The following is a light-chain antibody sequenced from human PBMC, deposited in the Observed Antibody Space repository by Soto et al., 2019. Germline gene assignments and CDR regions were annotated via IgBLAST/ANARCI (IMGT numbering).Light chain of an antibody. CDR2: GAS. CDR1: QSVSSSY. CDR3: QQYGSSPAIT. V-gene: IGKV3-20*01. J-gene: IGKJ5*01. Sequence: EIVLTQSPGTLSLSPGERATLSCRASQSVSSSYLAWYQQKPGQAPRLLIYGASSRAPGIPDRFSGSRSGTDFTLTISRLEPEDFAVYSCQQYGSSPAITFGQGTRLEIK.